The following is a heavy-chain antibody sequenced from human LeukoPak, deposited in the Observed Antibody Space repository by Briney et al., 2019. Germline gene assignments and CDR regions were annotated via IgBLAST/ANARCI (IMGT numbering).Heavy chain of an antibody. CDR3: ARDGVHSGSWFNFDY. V-gene: IGHV1-2*02. CDR1: GYTFTGYY. CDR2: INPNSGGT. D-gene: IGHD6-13*01. Sequence: ASVTVSCKASGYTFTGYYMHWVRQAPGQGLEWMGWINPNSGGTNYAQKFQGRVTMTRDTSISTAYMELSRLRSDDTAVYYCARDGVHSGSWFNFDYWGQGTLVTVSS. J-gene: IGHJ4*02.